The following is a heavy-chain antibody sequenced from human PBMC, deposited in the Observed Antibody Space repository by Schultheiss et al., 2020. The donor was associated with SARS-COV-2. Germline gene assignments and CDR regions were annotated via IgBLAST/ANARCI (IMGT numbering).Heavy chain of an antibody. V-gene: IGHV3-21*01. D-gene: IGHD4-17*01. CDR3: ARDPTLDYGDYDY. CDR2: IRSSGRDI. CDR1: GFTFGTYN. J-gene: IGHJ4*02. Sequence: GGSLRLSCAASGFTFGTYNMHWVRQAPGKGLEFVASIRSSGRDIYYADSMQGRFTVSRDNANNSLYLQMHSLRAEDTAVYYCARDPTLDYGDYDYWGQGTLVTVSS.